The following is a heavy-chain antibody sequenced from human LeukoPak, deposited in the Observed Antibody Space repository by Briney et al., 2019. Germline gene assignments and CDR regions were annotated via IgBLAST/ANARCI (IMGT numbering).Heavy chain of an antibody. Sequence: PGGSLRLSCAASGFTVSSNYMSWVRQAPGKGLEWVSVIYSGGSTYYADSVKGRFTISRDNSKNTLYLQMNSLRAEDTAVYYCARDGYYGAGRMDVWGQGTTVTVSS. CDR2: IYSGGST. D-gene: IGHD3-10*01. CDR3: ARDGYYGAGRMDV. J-gene: IGHJ6*02. CDR1: GFTVSSNY. V-gene: IGHV3-53*01.